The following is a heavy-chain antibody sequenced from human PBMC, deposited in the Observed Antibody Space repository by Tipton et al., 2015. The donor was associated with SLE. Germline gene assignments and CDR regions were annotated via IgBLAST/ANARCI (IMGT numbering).Heavy chain of an antibody. Sequence: TLSLTCAVYGGSFSGYYWSWIRQPPGKGLEWIGEINHSGSTNYNPSLKSRVTISVDTSKNQFSLKLSSVTAADTAVYYCARGAGAGYSSSWYTFDFWAREPWSPSPQ. V-gene: IGHV4-34*01. CDR2: INHSGST. CDR1: GGSFSGYY. CDR3: ARGAGAGYSSSWYTFDF. D-gene: IGHD6-13*01. J-gene: IGHJ4*02.